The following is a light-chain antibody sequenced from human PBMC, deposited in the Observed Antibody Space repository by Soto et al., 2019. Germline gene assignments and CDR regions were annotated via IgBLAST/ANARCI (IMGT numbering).Light chain of an antibody. CDR3: QQSYSTLT. J-gene: IGKJ5*01. CDR1: QSISSW. CDR2: DAS. V-gene: IGKV1-39*01. Sequence: QMTQSRSTRPASVGYRVTITYRASQSISSWLAWYEPKPGQAPQVLIFDASSLQSGVPSRFSGSGSGTVFTLSISSLQPEDFATYYCQQSYSTLTFGQGTRLEI.